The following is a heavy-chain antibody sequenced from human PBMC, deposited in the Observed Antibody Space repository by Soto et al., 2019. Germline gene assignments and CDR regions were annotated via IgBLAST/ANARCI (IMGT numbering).Heavy chain of an antibody. Sequence: SETLSLTCTVSGGSISSGGYYWSWIRQHPGKGLEWIGYIYYSGSTYYNPSLKSRVTISVDTSKNQFSLKLSSVTAADTAVYYCASQHYYGSGSYDAFDIWGQGTMVTVSS. V-gene: IGHV4-31*03. J-gene: IGHJ3*02. D-gene: IGHD3-10*01. CDR2: IYYSGST. CDR3: ASQHYYGSGSYDAFDI. CDR1: GGSISSGGYY.